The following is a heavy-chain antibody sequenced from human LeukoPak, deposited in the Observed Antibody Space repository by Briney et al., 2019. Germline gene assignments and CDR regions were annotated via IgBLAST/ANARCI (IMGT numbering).Heavy chain of an antibody. CDR3: ARGGQGAVDY. CDR1: RFTFSSNW. CDR2: INNDGRVT. J-gene: IGHJ4*02. Sequence: GGSLRLSCAASRFTFSSNWMHWVRQAPGKGLVWVSFINNDGRVTSYAASVKGRFTISRDNAKNTLYLQMSSLRAEDTAMYYCARGGQGAVDYWGPGTLVTVSS. V-gene: IGHV3-74*01. D-gene: IGHD3-16*01.